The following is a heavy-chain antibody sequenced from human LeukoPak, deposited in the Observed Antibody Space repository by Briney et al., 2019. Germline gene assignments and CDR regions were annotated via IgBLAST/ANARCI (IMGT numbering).Heavy chain of an antibody. J-gene: IGHJ5*02. Sequence: GGSLRLSCGASGFTFSSYSMNWVRQAPGKGLEWVSSISSSSSYIYYADSVKGRFTISRDNAKNSLYLQMNSLRAEDTAVYYCARRGEANWFHPWGQGTLVTVSS. CDR1: GFTFSSYS. CDR2: ISSSSSYI. V-gene: IGHV3-21*01. D-gene: IGHD3-10*01. CDR3: ARRGEANWFHP.